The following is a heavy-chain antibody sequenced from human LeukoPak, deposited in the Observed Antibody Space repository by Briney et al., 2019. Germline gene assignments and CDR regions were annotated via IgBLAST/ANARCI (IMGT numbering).Heavy chain of an antibody. D-gene: IGHD4-23*01. Sequence: SETLSLTCTVSSASISSSGYSWGWIRQPPGKGLEWIGGVYYSGETHYNPSLKSRVTISVDVSKNQFSLKLSSVTAADTAVYYCAKTGYGGNPFDSWGQGTQVTVCS. J-gene: IGHJ4*02. CDR2: VYYSGET. CDR3: AKTGYGGNPFDS. V-gene: IGHV4-39*01. CDR1: SASISSSGYS.